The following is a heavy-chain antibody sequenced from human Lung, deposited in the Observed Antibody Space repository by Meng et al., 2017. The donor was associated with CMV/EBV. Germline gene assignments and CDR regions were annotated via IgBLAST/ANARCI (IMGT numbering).Heavy chain of an antibody. J-gene: IGHJ3*02. CDR2: IYNVGNT. D-gene: IGHD2-15*01. CDR1: GFTVSSHY. CDR3: ANGHCSGAICSGAFDI. Sequence: GGSLRLSCVASGFTVSSHYMSWVRQAPGQGLEWVSVIYNVGNTYYADSVKGRFTVSRDNSKNTLYLQMNTLRPEDTAVYYCANGHCSGAICSGAFDIWGQGTMVXVSS. V-gene: IGHV3-53*01.